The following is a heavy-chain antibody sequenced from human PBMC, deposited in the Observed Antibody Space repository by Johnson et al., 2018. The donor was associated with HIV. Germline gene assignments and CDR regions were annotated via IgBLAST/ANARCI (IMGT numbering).Heavy chain of an antibody. CDR2: ISGSGGNT. CDR1: GFTFSSYA. Sequence: VQLVESGGGLVQPGGSLKLSCAASGFTFSSYAMSWVCQAPGQGLEWVSAISGSGGNTYYSDSVKGRFSMSRENVKNSLYLQMNNLRAGDTAVYFCARESRDGPNLRAFDIWGQGTTVIVSS. J-gene: IGHJ3*02. V-gene: IGHV3-23*04. D-gene: IGHD5-24*01. CDR3: ARESRDGPNLRAFDI.